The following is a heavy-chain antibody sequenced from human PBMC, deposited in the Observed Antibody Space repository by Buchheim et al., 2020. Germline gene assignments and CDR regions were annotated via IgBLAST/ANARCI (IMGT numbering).Heavy chain of an antibody. CDR2: ISGSGGST. J-gene: IGHJ6*02. CDR3: AKASVASSTTSRTYYYGLDV. CDR1: GFTFSSYA. Sequence: EVHLLESGGGLVQPGGSLRLSCAASGFTFSSYALSWVRQAPGKGLEWVSSISGSGGSTFYADSVKGRFTISSDNSNNTLYLQVSSLRVEDTAIYYCAKASVASSTTSRTYYYGLDVWGQGTT. V-gene: IGHV3-23*01. D-gene: IGHD2-2*01.